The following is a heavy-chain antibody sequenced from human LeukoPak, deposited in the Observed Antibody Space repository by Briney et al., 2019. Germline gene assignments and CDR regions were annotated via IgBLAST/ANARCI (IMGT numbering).Heavy chain of an antibody. D-gene: IGHD4-23*01. J-gene: IGHJ3*02. Sequence: ASVKVSCKASGYIFTDYYIHWVRQAPGQGLEWMGSLNPINGDTKYAQKFNGRVTMTRDTSITTAYLELHSLRSDDTAVYYCARDRTSTVATPSDAFDIWGQGTMVTVSS. V-gene: IGHV1-2*02. CDR3: ARDRTSTVATPSDAFDI. CDR1: GYIFTDYY. CDR2: LNPINGDT.